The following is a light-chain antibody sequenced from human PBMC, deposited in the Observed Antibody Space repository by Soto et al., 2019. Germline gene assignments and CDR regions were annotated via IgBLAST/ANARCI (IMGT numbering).Light chain of an antibody. J-gene: IGLJ2*01. CDR3: QSYDSGLSGSV. V-gene: IGLV2-8*01. CDR1: SSDVGGYNY. CDR2: EVN. Sequence: QSVLTQPPSASGSPGQSVAISCTGTSSDVGGYNYVSWYQQHPGKAPKLMIYEVNKRPSGVPDRFSGSKSGNTASLTVSGLQAEDEADYYCQSYDSGLSGSVFGGGTKVTVL.